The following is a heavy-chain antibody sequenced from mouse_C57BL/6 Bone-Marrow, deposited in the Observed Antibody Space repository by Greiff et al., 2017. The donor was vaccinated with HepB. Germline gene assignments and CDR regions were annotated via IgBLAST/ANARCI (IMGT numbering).Heavy chain of an antibody. D-gene: IGHD1-1*01. J-gene: IGHJ1*03. CDR2: IDPSDSYT. V-gene: IGHV1-69*01. CDR1: GYTFTSYW. Sequence: VQLQQPGAELVMPGASVKLSCKASGYTFTSYWMHWVKQRPGQGLEWIGEIDPSDSYTNYNQKFKGKSTLTVDKYSSTAYMQLSSLTSEDSAVYYCARPIYYYGSSSYWYCDVWGTGTTVTVSS. CDR3: ARPIYYYGSSSYWYCDV.